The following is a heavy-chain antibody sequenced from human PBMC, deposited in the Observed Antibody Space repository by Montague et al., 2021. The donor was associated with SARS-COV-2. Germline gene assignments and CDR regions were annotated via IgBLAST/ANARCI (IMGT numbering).Heavy chain of an antibody. CDR3: ARGQVTIFAVLIMLPAAGAIDV. CDR2: INHRGSN. J-gene: IGHJ3*01. CDR1: GGSISSPDYY. D-gene: IGHD3-3*01. Sequence: SETLSLTCTVYGGSISSPDYYWTWNRQPRGKEPDWIGEINHRGSNNYNPSRKNRVTISVDKSKNQITLKLTSVTAADTATYYSARGQVTIFAVLIMLPAAGAIDVWGQGTTVTVSS. V-gene: IGHV4-34*01.